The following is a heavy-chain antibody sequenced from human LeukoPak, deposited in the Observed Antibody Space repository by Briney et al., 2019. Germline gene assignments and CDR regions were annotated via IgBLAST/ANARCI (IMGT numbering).Heavy chain of an antibody. CDR1: GDSISGHY. V-gene: IGHV4-59*11. CDR2: IHSTGST. J-gene: IGHJ4*02. D-gene: IGHD3-22*01. CDR3: ARGFYDSSGNSSPFDY. Sequence: SETLSLTCTVSGDSISGHYWSWIRQPPGKGLEWIAYIHSTGSTNYNPSLKSRVTISVDTPKNQFSLKLSSVTAADTAVYYCARGFYDSSGNSSPFDYWGQGTLVTVSS.